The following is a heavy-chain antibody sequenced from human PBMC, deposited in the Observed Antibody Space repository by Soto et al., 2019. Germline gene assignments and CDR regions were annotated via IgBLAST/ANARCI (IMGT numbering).Heavy chain of an antibody. J-gene: IGHJ3*01. V-gene: IGHV3-23*01. CDR2: ISGSGGST. CDR3: AKDLPSGRDLDGAFDV. CDR1: GFTFSNYA. Sequence: LRLSCAASGFTFSNYAMNWVRQPPGRGLEWVSAISGSGGSTFYADSVRGRFTISRDNSKNTLYLQMSSLRAEDTAVYYCAKDLPSGRDLDGAFDVWGQGTMVTVSS. D-gene: IGHD2-15*01.